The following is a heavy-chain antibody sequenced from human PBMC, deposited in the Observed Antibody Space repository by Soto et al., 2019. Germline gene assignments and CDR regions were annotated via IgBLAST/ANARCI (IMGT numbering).Heavy chain of an antibody. V-gene: IGHV4-59*01. J-gene: IGHJ6*02. Sequence: PSETLSLTCTVSGGSISSYYWSWIRQPPGKGLEWIGYIYYSGSTNYNPSLKSRVTISVDTSKNQFSLKLSSVTAADTAVYYCARAPYYYYGMDVWGQRTTVTVSS. CDR2: IYYSGST. CDR1: GGSISSYY. CDR3: ARAPYYYYGMDV.